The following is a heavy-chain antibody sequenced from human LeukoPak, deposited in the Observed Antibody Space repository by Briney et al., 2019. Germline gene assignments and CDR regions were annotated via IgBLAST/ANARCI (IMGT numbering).Heavy chain of an antibody. CDR2: IYYSGST. V-gene: IGHV4-39*01. D-gene: IGHD5-12*01. CDR1: GGSISSSSYY. CDR3: ARHSRAARGYSGYDLSYFDY. J-gene: IGHJ4*02. Sequence: SETLSLTCTVSGGSISSSSYYWGWIRQPPGKGLEWIGSIYYSGSTYYNPSLKSRVTISVDTSKNQFSLKLSPVTAADTAVYYCARHSRAARGYSGYDLSYFDYWGQGTLVTVSS.